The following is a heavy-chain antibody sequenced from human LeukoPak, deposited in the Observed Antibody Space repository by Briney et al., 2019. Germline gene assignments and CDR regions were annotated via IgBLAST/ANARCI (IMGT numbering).Heavy chain of an antibody. CDR3: AKIPFPYYYDSSGSGDYYYYMDV. D-gene: IGHD3-22*01. Sequence: AAVKVSCKASGYTFTGYYMHWVRQAPGQGLEWMGWINPNSGGTNYAQKFQGRVTMTRDTSISTAYMELSRLRSDDTAVYYCAKIPFPYYYDSSGSGDYYYYMDVWGKGTTVTVSS. V-gene: IGHV1-2*02. CDR2: INPNSGGT. J-gene: IGHJ6*03. CDR1: GYTFTGYY.